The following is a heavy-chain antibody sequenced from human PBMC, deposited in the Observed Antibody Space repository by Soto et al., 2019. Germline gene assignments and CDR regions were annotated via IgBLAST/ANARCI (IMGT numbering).Heavy chain of an antibody. CDR2: IYYSGST. Sequence: QVQLQESGPGLVKPSETLSLTCTVSGGSVSSGSYYWSWIRQPPGKGLEWIGYIYYSGSTKYNPSLKSRVTISVDTYKNQFSLKLSSVTAADTAVYYCARVARWELLRYFDYWGQGTLVTVSS. CDR1: GGSVSSGSYY. J-gene: IGHJ4*02. D-gene: IGHD1-26*01. V-gene: IGHV4-61*01. CDR3: ARVARWELLRYFDY.